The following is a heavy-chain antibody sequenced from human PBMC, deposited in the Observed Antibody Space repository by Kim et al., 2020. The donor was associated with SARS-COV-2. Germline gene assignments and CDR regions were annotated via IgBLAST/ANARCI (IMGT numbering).Heavy chain of an antibody. V-gene: IGHV3-53*04. J-gene: IGHJ4*02. CDR1: GFSVSSNY. Sequence: GGSLRLSCAASGFSVSSNYMSWVRQAPGKGLEWISVIFEGGEIYYADSVKGRFTISRHNSMNTVYLQVNSLRFEDTAIYYCARGSSGWFLFEDWGQGTLLTVSS. CDR2: IFEGGEI. D-gene: IGHD6-19*01. CDR3: ARGSSGWFLFED.